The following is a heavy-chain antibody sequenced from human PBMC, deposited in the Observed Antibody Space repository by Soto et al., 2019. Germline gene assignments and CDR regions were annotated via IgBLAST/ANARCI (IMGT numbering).Heavy chain of an antibody. J-gene: IGHJ4*02. CDR2: ISYDGSTE. Sequence: LRLSCAASGFTFSSYGMHWVRQAPGKGLEWVAFISYDGSTEHYADSVRGRFTISRDNSKNTLYLQVNSLRTEDTAVYYCARDRSMVVVAPGYWGQGTLVTVSS. CDR3: ARDRSMVVVAPGY. D-gene: IGHD3-22*01. CDR1: GFTFSSYG. V-gene: IGHV3-30*03.